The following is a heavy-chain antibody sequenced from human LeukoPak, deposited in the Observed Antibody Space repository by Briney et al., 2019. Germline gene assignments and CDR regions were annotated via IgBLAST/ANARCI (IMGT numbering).Heavy chain of an antibody. CDR3: TRGHWGLQS. J-gene: IGHJ5*02. CDR2: IHHSGNS. V-gene: IGHV4-59*01. Sequence: KASETLSLTCTVSGASFTDYYWSWIRQSPGKGLEWISYIHHSGNSDYYPSLRSRVTTSLDTSKNQFSLNLISVTAADTAVYYCTRGHWGLQSWSQGTLVTVSS. D-gene: IGHD7-27*01. CDR1: GASFTDYY.